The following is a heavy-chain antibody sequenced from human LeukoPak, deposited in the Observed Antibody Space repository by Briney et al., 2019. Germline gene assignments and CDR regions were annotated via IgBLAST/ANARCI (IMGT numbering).Heavy chain of an antibody. V-gene: IGHV6-1*01. D-gene: IGHD6-19*01. Sequence: SQTLSLTCAISGDSVSSNSAAWNWIRQSPSRGLEWLGRTYYRSKWYNDYAVSVKSRITINPDTSKNQFSLQLNSVTPEDTAVYYCARDAGSSGWAHYYGMDVWGQGTTVTVSS. CDR2: TYYRSKWYN. CDR1: GDSVSSNSAA. CDR3: ARDAGSSGWAHYYGMDV. J-gene: IGHJ6*02.